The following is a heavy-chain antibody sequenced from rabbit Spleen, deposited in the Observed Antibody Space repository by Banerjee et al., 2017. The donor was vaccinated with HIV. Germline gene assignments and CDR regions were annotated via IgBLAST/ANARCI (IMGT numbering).Heavy chain of an antibody. CDR2: IDAGSSGFT. D-gene: IGHD1-1*01. J-gene: IGHJ6*01. CDR1: GVSFSGDSY. CDR3: ARDTSSSFSSYGMDL. V-gene: IGHV1S40*01. Sequence: QSVEESGGDLVKPGASLTLTCIASGVSFSGDSYMCWVRQAPGKGLEWIACIDAGSSGFTYFANWAKGRFTISKTSSTTVTLQMTSLTAADTATYFCARDTSSSFSSYGMDLWGPGTLVTVS.